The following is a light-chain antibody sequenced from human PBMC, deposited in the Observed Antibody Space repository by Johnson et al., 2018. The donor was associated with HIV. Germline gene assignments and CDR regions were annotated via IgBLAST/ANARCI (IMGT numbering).Light chain of an antibody. Sequence: QLVLTQPPSVSAAPGQKVTISCSGSSSNIGNKYVSWYQQLPGTAPKVLIYDNNKRPSGIPDRFSGSKSGTSATLGITGLQTGDEADYYCGTWDSRLSGYVFGAGTKVTVL. CDR2: DNN. J-gene: IGLJ1*01. V-gene: IGLV1-51*01. CDR3: GTWDSRLSGYV. CDR1: SSNIGNKY.